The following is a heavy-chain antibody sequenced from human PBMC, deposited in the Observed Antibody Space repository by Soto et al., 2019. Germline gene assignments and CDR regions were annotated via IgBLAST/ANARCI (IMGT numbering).Heavy chain of an antibody. CDR2: INPNSGGT. J-gene: IGHJ4*02. CDR1: GYTFTGYY. CDR3: ARGLLRFFEWLPHFDY. D-gene: IGHD3-3*01. Sequence: ASVKVSCKASGYTFTGYYMHWVRQAPGQGLEWMGWINPNSGGTNYAQKFQGWVTMTRDTSISTAYMELSRLRSDDTAVYYCARGLLRFFEWLPHFDYWGQGTLVTVSS. V-gene: IGHV1-2*04.